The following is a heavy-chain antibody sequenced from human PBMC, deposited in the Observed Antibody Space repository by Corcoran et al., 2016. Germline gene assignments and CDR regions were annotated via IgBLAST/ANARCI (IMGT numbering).Heavy chain of an antibody. Sequence: EVQLVESGGGLVKPGGSLRLSCAASGFTFSSYSMNWVRQAPGKGLEWVSSISYSSSYIYYADSVKGRFTISRDNAKNSLYLQMNSLSAEDTSVYYCARTGAVAGTHDYWGQGTLVTVSS. J-gene: IGHJ4*02. CDR3: ARTGAVAGTHDY. CDR2: ISYSSSYI. D-gene: IGHD6-19*01. V-gene: IGHV3-21*01. CDR1: GFTFSSYS.